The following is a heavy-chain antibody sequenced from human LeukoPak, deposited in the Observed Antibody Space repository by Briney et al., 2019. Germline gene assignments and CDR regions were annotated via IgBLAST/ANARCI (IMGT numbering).Heavy chain of an antibody. V-gene: IGHV4-39*07. J-gene: IGHJ5*02. Sequence: PSETLSLTCTVSGGSISSSSYYWGWIRQPPGKGLEWIGSIYYSGSTYYNPSLKSRVTISVDTSKNQFSLKLSSVTAADTAVYYCARAFTKVRGVKVYWFDPWGQGTLVTVSS. CDR1: GGSISSSSYY. CDR2: IYYSGST. D-gene: IGHD3-10*01. CDR3: ARAFTKVRGVKVYWFDP.